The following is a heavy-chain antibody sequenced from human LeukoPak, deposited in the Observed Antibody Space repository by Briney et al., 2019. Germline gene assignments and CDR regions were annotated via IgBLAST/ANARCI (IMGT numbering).Heavy chain of an antibody. Sequence: GGSLRLSCAASGFTFSSYWMSWVRQAPGKGLEWVANVKQDGSEKYYVDSVKGRFTISRDNAKNSLYLQMNSLRAEDTAVYYCARGGDIVVVDNWFDPWGQGTLVTVSS. CDR2: VKQDGSEK. V-gene: IGHV3-7*01. J-gene: IGHJ5*02. D-gene: IGHD2-2*01. CDR1: GFTFSSYW. CDR3: ARGGDIVVVDNWFDP.